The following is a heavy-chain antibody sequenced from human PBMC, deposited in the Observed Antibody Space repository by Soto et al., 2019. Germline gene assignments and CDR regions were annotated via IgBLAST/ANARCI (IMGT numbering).Heavy chain of an antibody. CDR3: AKGRTSRSYYSFFDF. Sequence: EVQLLESGGGLVQPGGSLRLSCAASGFTFSSYAMSWVRQAPGRGLEWVSAIGGSGGSTYYADSVKGRFTISRDNSKNTLYLQMNRLRAEDTAVYYCAKGRTSRSYYSFFDFWGQGSLVTVSS. J-gene: IGHJ4*02. D-gene: IGHD3-10*01. CDR1: GFTFSSYA. CDR2: IGGSGGST. V-gene: IGHV3-23*01.